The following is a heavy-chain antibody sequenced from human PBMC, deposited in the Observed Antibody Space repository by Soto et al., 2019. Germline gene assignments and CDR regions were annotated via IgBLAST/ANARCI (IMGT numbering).Heavy chain of an antibody. CDR3: ARRSYCDGDCTRRPYDYYGMDV. D-gene: IGHD2-21*02. Sequence: EVQLVQSGAEVKKSGESLKISCKGSGYSFTSYWIVWVRQMPGKGLEWMGYIYPGDSETRYSPSLQGQVTMSADKSTSTAYLQWSSLKASDTAMYYCARRSYCDGDCTRRPYDYYGMDVWGQGTTVTVSS. V-gene: IGHV5-51*01. CDR1: GYSFTSYW. J-gene: IGHJ6*02. CDR2: IYPGDSET.